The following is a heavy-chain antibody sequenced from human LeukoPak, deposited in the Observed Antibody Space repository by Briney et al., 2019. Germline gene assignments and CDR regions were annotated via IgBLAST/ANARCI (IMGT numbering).Heavy chain of an antibody. CDR2: IYYSGST. CDR1: GGSISSSIYY. J-gene: IGHJ4*02. V-gene: IGHV4-39*01. CDR3: ARRLSGSYAQIFDY. Sequence: PSETLSLTCTVSGGSISSSIYYWGWIRQPPGKGLEWIGNIYYSGSTYDNPSLRGRVTISVDTSKNQFSLKLSSVTAADTAVYYCARRLSGSYAQIFDYWGQGTLVTVSS. D-gene: IGHD1-26*01.